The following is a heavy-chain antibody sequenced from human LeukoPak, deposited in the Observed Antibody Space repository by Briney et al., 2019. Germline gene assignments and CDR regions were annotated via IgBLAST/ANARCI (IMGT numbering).Heavy chain of an antibody. D-gene: IGHD2-21*02. CDR1: GFTFSNYS. CDR2: ISSSSDYK. Sequence: GGSLRLSCAASGFTFSNYSMNWVRQAPGMGLEWVSSISSSSDYKYYADSVRGRFTISRDNAKNSLLLQLNSLRAADTAVYYCASGRVTATANPDYWGQGTLVTVSS. V-gene: IGHV3-21*01. CDR3: ASGRVTATANPDY. J-gene: IGHJ4*02.